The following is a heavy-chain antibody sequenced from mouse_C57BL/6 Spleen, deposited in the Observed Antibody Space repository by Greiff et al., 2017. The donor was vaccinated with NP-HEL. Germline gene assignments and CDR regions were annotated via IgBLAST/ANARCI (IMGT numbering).Heavy chain of an antibody. CDR1: GYAFSSSW. CDR2: IYPGDGDT. Sequence: QVQLQQSGPELVKPGASVKISCKASGYAFSSSWMNWVKQRPGKGLEWIGRIYPGDGDTNYNGKFKGKATLTADKTSSTAYMQLSSLTSEDSAVYFCASLLRYGAMDYWGQGTSVTVSS. D-gene: IGHD1-1*01. V-gene: IGHV1-82*01. CDR3: ASLLRYGAMDY. J-gene: IGHJ4*01.